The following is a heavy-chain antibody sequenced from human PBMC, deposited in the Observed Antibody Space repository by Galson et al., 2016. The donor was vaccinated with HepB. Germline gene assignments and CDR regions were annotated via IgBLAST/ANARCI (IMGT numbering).Heavy chain of an antibody. D-gene: IGHD3-9*01. CDR2: ISGYNDNT. V-gene: IGHV1-18*01. J-gene: IGHJ6*02. CDR1: GYDFSSYG. Sequence: SVKVSCKASGYDFSSYGISWVRQAPGQGLEWMGGISGYNDNTNYAQKFQGRVTMTTDKSTRIAYMGLRSLRSDDTAGYYCARDNDLDCDILTGTCNYHYSGMDAWGQWTPVTVSS. CDR3: ARDNDLDCDILTGTCNYHYSGMDA.